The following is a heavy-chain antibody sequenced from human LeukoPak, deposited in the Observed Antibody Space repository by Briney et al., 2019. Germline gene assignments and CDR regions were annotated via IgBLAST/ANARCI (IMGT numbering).Heavy chain of an antibody. Sequence: GGSLRLSCVGSGFNFMQYGMMWVRQAPGKGLEWVSGIIGGGGSTYYADSVKGRFTISGDNSRNTLFLQMNSLRAEDTAVYYCAHGAMYQLDYWGQGTLVTVSS. CDR2: IIGGGGST. CDR3: AHGAMYQLDY. CDR1: GFNFMQYG. D-gene: IGHD2-2*01. J-gene: IGHJ4*02. V-gene: IGHV3-23*01.